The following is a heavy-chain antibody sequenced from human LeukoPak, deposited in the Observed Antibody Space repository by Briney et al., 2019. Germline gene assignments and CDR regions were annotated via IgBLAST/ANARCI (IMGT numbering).Heavy chain of an antibody. CDR2: INPNSGGT. CDR3: ASWRGAPAQHFDY. D-gene: IGHD2-2*01. V-gene: IGHV1-2*02. CDR1: GYTFTGYY. Sequence: ASVKVSCKASGYTFTGYYMHWVRQAPGQGLEWMGWINPNSGGTNYAQKFQGRVTMTRGTSISTAYMELSRLRSDDTAVYYCASWRGAPAQHFDYWGQGTLVTVSS. J-gene: IGHJ4*02.